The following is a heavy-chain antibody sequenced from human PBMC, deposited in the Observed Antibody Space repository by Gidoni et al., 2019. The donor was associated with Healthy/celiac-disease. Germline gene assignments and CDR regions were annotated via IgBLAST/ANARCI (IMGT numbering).Heavy chain of an antibody. D-gene: IGHD4-17*01. CDR1: GGSISSSSYY. J-gene: IGHJ4*02. CDR2: IYYSGST. V-gene: IGHV4-39*01. CDR3: ARRTTVTTGYFDY. Sequence: QLQLQESGPGLVKPSETLSLTCTVSGGSISSSSYYWGWIRQPPGKGLEWIGSIYYSGSTYYNPSLKSRVTISVDTSKNQFSLKLSSVTAADTAVYYCARRTTVTTGYFDYWGQGTLVTVSS.